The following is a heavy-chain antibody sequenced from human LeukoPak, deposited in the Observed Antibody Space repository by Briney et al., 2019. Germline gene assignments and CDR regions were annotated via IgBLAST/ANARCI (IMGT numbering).Heavy chain of an antibody. V-gene: IGHV4-39*01. CDR2: MYYSGST. D-gene: IGHD3/OR15-3a*01. J-gene: IGHJ4*02. CDR3: ASKSTAWTIDY. Sequence: SETLSLTCTVSVGSISSSSYYLGWIRQTPGNGLEWIGTMYYSGSTNYNPSLKSRVTLSIDTPKNQFSLRLSSVTAADTAVYYCASKSTAWTIDYWGQGTLVTVSS. CDR1: VGSISSSSYY.